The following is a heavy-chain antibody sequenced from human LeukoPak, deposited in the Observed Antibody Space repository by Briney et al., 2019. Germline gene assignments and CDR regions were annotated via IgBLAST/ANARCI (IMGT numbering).Heavy chain of an antibody. D-gene: IGHD3-16*02. CDR1: GYSFTSYW. CDR3: ARSTGYRISFYY. Sequence: GESLKISCKGPGYSFTSYWIGLARQMPGKGREWRGIIYPGDSVTRFSPPCQGLVTISAAKSISTGYLQWGSLKASDTAMYYCARSTGYRISFYYWGQRTLVTVSS. J-gene: IGHJ4*02. V-gene: IGHV5-51*01. CDR2: IYPGDSVT.